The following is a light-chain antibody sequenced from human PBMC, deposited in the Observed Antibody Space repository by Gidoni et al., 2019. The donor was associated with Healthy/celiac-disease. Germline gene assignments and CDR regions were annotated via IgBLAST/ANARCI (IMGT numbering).Light chain of an antibody. J-gene: IGKJ1*01. Sequence: DIQMTQYPSTLSASVGDRVTITCLASPSISSWLAWYQQKPGKAPKLLIYKASSLESGVPSRFSGSGSGTEFTLTISSLQPEDFATYYCQQYNSYSRTFGQGTKVEIK. V-gene: IGKV1-5*03. CDR2: KAS. CDR3: QQYNSYSRT. CDR1: PSISSW.